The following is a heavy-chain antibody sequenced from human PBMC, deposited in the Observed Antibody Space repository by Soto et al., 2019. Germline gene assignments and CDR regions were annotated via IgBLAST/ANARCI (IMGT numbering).Heavy chain of an antibody. CDR3: ARGYCSDRRCYSEGSNIGDY. CDR1: GFDFSSYS. Sequence: EVQLVESGGGLVKPGGSLRLSCAASGFDFSSYSMNWVRHAPGKGLDWVASISSSSGDIFYADSLKGRFTLSRDNAKTSLHLHMHNLRAEDSAVYYCARGYCSDRRCYSEGSNIGDYWGQGTMVTVSS. CDR2: ISSSSGDI. V-gene: IGHV3-21*02. J-gene: IGHJ4*02. D-gene: IGHD2-15*01.